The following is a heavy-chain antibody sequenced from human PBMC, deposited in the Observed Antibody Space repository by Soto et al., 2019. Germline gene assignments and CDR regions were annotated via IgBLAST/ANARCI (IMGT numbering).Heavy chain of an antibody. CDR1: GGSISSSSYY. D-gene: IGHD5-18*01. Sequence: SDTLSLTCTLSGGSISSSSYYWGWIRQPPGKGLEWIGSIYYSGSTYYNPSLKSRVTISVDTSKNQFSLKLSSVTAADTAVYYCARQPGGYSYGSYYYYYYMDVWGKGTTVTVSS. V-gene: IGHV4-39*01. J-gene: IGHJ6*03. CDR2: IYYSGST. CDR3: ARQPGGYSYGSYYYYYYMDV.